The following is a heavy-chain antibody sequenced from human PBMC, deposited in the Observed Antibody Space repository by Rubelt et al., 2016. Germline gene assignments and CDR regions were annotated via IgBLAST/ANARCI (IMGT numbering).Heavy chain of an antibody. CDR2: IYPSGTT. J-gene: IGHJ4*02. CDR3: ARGSLSLPGYFAL. Sequence: QVQLQESGPGLVKPWETLSLICTVSGDSLTGYIYAWIRQSPGKGLEWVGYIYPSGTTDYNPSLKSRVTMSIDTSKNQFSLKLTSVTTADTAVYYCARGSLSLPGYFALWGQGTQVTVSS. V-gene: IGHV4-59*01. CDR1: GDSLTGYI. D-gene: IGHD2-21*01.